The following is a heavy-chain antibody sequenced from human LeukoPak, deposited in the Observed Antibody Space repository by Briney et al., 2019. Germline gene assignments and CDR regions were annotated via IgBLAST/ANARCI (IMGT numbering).Heavy chain of an antibody. D-gene: IGHD2-2*01. Sequence: ASVKVSCKASGYTFTSYDINWVRQATGQGLEWMGWMNPNSGNTNYAQKFQGRVTMTTDTSTSTTYMELRSLRSEDTAVYYCARSSNWSDGLDVWGQGTMVTVSS. J-gene: IGHJ3*01. CDR3: ARSSNWSDGLDV. CDR1: GYTFTSYD. CDR2: MNPNSGNT. V-gene: IGHV1-8*02.